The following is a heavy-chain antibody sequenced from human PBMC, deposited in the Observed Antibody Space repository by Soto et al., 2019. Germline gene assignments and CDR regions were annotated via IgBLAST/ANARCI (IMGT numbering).Heavy chain of an antibody. CDR1: GFTFSSYG. CDR3: VKDRGGGIAVAGYYFDY. J-gene: IGHJ4*02. CDR2: ISYDGSNK. Sequence: GGSLRLSCAASGFTFSSYGMHWVRQAPGKGLEWVAVISYDGSNKYYADSVKGRFTISRDNSKNTLYLQMNSLRAEDTAVYYCVKDRGGGIAVAGYYFDYWGQGTLVTVSS. V-gene: IGHV3-30*18. D-gene: IGHD6-19*01.